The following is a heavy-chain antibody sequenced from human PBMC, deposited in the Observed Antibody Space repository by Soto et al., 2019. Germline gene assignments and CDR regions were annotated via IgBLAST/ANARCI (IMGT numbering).Heavy chain of an antibody. CDR1: GYPFTSYY. D-gene: IGHD6-19*01. J-gene: IGHJ6*02. V-gene: IGHV1-46*01. CDR2: INPSGGST. CDR3: ARNPGIAVAGPPVLYYYYGMDV. Sequence: ASVKVSCKASGYPFTSYYMHWVRKTTGQGLEWMGIINPSGGSTSYAQKFQGRVTMTRDTSTSTVYMELSSLRSEDTAVYYCARNPGIAVAGPPVLYYYYGMDVWGQGTTVTVSS.